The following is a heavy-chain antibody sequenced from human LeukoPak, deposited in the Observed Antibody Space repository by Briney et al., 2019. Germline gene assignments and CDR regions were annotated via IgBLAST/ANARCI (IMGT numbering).Heavy chain of an antibody. D-gene: IGHD3-16*01. CDR3: ARDHGGPYYYYGMDV. CDR1: RYTFTGYY. Sequence: ASVKVSCKASRYTFTGYYMHWVRQAPGQGLEWMGWINPNSGGTNYAQKFQGWVTMTRDTSISTAYMELSRLRSDDTAVYYCARDHGGPYYYYGMDVWGQGTTVTVSS. CDR2: INPNSGGT. V-gene: IGHV1-2*04. J-gene: IGHJ6*02.